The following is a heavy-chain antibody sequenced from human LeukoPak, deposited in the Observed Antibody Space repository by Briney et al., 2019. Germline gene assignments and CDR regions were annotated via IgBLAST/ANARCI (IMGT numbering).Heavy chain of an antibody. J-gene: IGHJ5*02. CDR3: ARDGRRYCSSTSCSRVDP. CDR1: GFTVSSNY. V-gene: IGHV3-53*01. D-gene: IGHD2-2*01. CDR2: IYSGGST. Sequence: GGSLRLSCAASGFTVSSNYMSWVRQAPGKGLEWVSVIYSGGSTYYADSVKGRFTISRDNSKNTLYLQMNSLRAEDTAVYYCARDGRRYCSSTSCSRVDPWGQGTLVTVSS.